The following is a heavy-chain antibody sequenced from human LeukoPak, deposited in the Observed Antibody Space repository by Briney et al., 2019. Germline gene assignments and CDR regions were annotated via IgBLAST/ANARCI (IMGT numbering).Heavy chain of an antibody. CDR3: ARIPYSSGWYFDY. J-gene: IGHJ4*02. CDR2: INHSGST. D-gene: IGHD6-19*01. CDR1: GGSFSGYY. V-gene: IGHV4-34*01. Sequence: SETLSLTCAVYGGSFSGYYWSWIRQPPGKGLEWIGEINHSGSTNYNPSLKSRVTISVDTSKNQFSLKLSSVTAADTAVYYCARIPYSSGWYFDYWGQGTLVTVS.